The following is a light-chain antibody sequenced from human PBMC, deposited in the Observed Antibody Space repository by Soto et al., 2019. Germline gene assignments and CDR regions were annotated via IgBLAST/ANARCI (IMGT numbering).Light chain of an antibody. CDR3: QQLYDYPLT. Sequence: DIPLTQSPSFLSASVGDRVTITCRASQGINNYLAWYQQKPGKAPKLLIYVASTLQSGVPSRFSGSGSGTEFTLTISSLQPEDSATFYCQQLYDYPLTFGGGTKVEIK. CDR1: QGINNY. V-gene: IGKV1-9*01. J-gene: IGKJ4*01. CDR2: VAS.